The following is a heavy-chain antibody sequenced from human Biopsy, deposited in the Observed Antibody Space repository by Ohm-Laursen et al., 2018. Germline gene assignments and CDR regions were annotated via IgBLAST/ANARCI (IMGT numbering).Heavy chain of an antibody. Sequence: SLRRSCAAFGFSFSSYGMHWVRQAPGKGLEWVAVLWYDGTNKYYADSVKGRFTISRDNSKNTLYLQMNSLRAEDTAMYYCARPTNARAGGAPFDIWGQGTMVTVSS. D-gene: IGHD1-1*01. V-gene: IGHV3-33*01. CDR1: GFSFSSYG. CDR2: LWYDGTNK. J-gene: IGHJ3*02. CDR3: ARPTNARAGGAPFDI.